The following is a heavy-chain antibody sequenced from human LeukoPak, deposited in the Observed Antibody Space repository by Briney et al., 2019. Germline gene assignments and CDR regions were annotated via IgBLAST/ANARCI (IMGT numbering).Heavy chain of an antibody. Sequence: ASVKVSCKASGYTFTSYGISWVRQAPGQGLEWMGWISAYNGNTNYAQKLQGRVTMTTDTSTSTAYMELRSLRSDDTAVYYCARAGLERRHYYYYYGMDVWGQGTTVTVSS. J-gene: IGHJ6*02. CDR3: ARAGLERRHYYYYYGMDV. V-gene: IGHV1-18*01. CDR1: GYTFTSYG. CDR2: ISAYNGNT. D-gene: IGHD1-1*01.